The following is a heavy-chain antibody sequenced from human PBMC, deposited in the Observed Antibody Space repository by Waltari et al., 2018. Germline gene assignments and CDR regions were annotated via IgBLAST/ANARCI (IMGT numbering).Heavy chain of an antibody. D-gene: IGHD3-10*01. V-gene: IGHV3-21*01. CDR2: ISSSSSYI. CDR3: AREVWFRELLSSTWSDY. J-gene: IGHJ4*02. CDR1: GFTFSSYS. Sequence: EVQLVESGGGLVKPGGSLRLSCAASGFTFSSYSMNWVRQAPGKGLEWVSSISSSSSYIYYADSVKGRFTISRDNAKTSLFLQMNSLRAEDTAVYYCAREVWFRELLSSTWSDYWGQGTLVTVSS.